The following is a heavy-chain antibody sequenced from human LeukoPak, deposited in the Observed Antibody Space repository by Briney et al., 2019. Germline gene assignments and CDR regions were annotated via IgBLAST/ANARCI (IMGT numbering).Heavy chain of an antibody. V-gene: IGHV4-34*01. Sequence: SETLSLTCAVYGGSFSGYYWSWIRQPPGKGLEWIGEINHSGSTNYNPSLKSRVTISVDTPKNQFSLKLSSVTAADTAVYYCAKDGYYYYGMDVWGQGTTVTVSS. CDR1: GGSFSGYY. CDR3: AKDGYYYYGMDV. CDR2: INHSGST. J-gene: IGHJ6*02.